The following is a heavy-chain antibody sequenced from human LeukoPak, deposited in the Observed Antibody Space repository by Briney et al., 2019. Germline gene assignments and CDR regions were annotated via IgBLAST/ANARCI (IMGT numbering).Heavy chain of an antibody. V-gene: IGHV3-30*02. J-gene: IGHJ4*02. D-gene: IGHD6-13*01. CDR1: GFIFSSYG. Sequence: GGSLRLSCAASGFIFSSYGMHWVRQAPGKGLEWVTFIRYDGINKYYADSVKGRFTISRDNSKNTLYLQMNSLRAEDTAVYYCAKGMQQLVPWGDLFDYWGQGTLVTVSS. CDR3: AKGMQQLVPWGDLFDY. CDR2: IRYDGINK.